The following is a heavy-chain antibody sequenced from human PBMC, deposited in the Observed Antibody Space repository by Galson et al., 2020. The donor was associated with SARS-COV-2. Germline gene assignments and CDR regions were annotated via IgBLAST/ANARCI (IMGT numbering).Heavy chain of an antibody. Sequence: GGSLRLSCAASGFTFSDYYMSWIRQAPGKGLEWVSYISSSSSYTNYADSVKGRFTISRDNAKNSLYLQMNSLRAEDTAVYYCAREPVPYDSSGGGIDYWGQGTLVTVSS. CDR3: AREPVPYDSSGGGIDY. D-gene: IGHD3-22*01. CDR1: GFTFSDYY. CDR2: ISSSSSYT. J-gene: IGHJ4*02. V-gene: IGHV3-11*06.